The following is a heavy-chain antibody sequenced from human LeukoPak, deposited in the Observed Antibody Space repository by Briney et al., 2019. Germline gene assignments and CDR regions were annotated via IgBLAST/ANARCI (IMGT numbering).Heavy chain of an antibody. CDR2: IYYSGST. D-gene: IGHD3-9*01. V-gene: IGHV4-39*01. J-gene: IGHJ4*02. CDR3: ARHAPVGDILTGYYNPIDY. Sequence: PSETLSLTCTVSGGSISSSSYYWGWIRQPPGKGLEWIGSIYYSGSTYYNPSLKGRVTISVDTSKNQFSLKLSSVTAADTAVYYCARHAPVGDILTGYYNPIDYWGQGTLVTVSS. CDR1: GGSISSSSYY.